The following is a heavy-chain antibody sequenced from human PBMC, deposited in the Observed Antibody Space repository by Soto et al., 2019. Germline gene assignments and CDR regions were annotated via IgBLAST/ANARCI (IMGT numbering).Heavy chain of an antibody. J-gene: IGHJ6*02. V-gene: IGHV5-51*01. Sequence: PGESLKISCKGSGYSFTSYWIGWVRQMPGKCLEWMGIIYPGDSDTRYSPSFQGQVTISADKSISTAYLQWSSLKASDTAMYYCARQYSSSWYYYYGMDVWGQGTTVTVSS. CDR2: IYPGDSDT. CDR1: GYSFTSYW. D-gene: IGHD6-13*01. CDR3: ARQYSSSWYYYYGMDV.